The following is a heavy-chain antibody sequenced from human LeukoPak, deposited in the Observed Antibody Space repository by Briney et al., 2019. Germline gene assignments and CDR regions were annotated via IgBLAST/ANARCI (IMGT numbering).Heavy chain of an antibody. V-gene: IGHV3-30*02. CDR3: AKDRPRLVPAARGYFDY. Sequence: GGSLRLSCAASGFTFSSYGMHWVRQAPGKGLEWVAFIRYDGSNKYYADSVKGRFTISRDNSKNTLYLQMNSLRAEDTAVYYCAKDRPRLVPAARGYFDYWGQGTLVTVSS. CDR2: IRYDGSNK. CDR1: GFTFSSYG. J-gene: IGHJ4*02. D-gene: IGHD2-2*01.